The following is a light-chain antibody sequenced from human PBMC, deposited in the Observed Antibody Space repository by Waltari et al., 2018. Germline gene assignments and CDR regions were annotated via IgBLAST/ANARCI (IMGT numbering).Light chain of an antibody. CDR1: QTVNDNF. CDR3: QQYGSPPCT. J-gene: IGKJ3*01. V-gene: IGKV3-20*01. Sequence: EIVLTQSPGNLSLSPGETGTLSCRASQTVNDNFLAGYQQTPGQPPQLLMYDTSIPAAGTPDRFTGSGSGTDFTLTISILEPEDFAVYYCQQYGSPPCTFGPGT. CDR2: DTS.